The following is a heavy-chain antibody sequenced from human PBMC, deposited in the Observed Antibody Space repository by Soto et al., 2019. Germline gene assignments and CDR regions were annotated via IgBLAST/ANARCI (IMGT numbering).Heavy chain of an antibody. D-gene: IGHD6-6*01. CDR1: GYTFTSYA. V-gene: IGHV1-3*01. CDR2: INAGNGNT. Sequence: ASVKVSCKASGYTFTSYAMHWVRQAPGQRLEWMGWINAGNGNTKYSQKFQGRVTITRDTSASTAYMELSSLRSEDTAVYYCARDLEYSPSGALDYWGQGTLVTVSS. J-gene: IGHJ4*02. CDR3: ARDLEYSPSGALDY.